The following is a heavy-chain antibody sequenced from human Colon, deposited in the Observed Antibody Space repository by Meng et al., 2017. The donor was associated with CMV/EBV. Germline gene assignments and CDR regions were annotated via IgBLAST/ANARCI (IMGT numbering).Heavy chain of an antibody. CDR2: INPNTDGT. Sequence: ASVKVSCKASGYTFTGYYIHWVRQAPGQGLEWMGWINPNTDGTNFAQQFRGRLTMTRDTSINTAYMELISLRSDDTAVYYCARPRVATAIDYCYCYGLDDWGQGTSVTVSS. J-gene: IGHJ6*02. D-gene: IGHD2-21*02. V-gene: IGHV1-2*02. CDR3: ARPRVATAIDYCYCYGLDD. CDR1: GYTFTGYY.